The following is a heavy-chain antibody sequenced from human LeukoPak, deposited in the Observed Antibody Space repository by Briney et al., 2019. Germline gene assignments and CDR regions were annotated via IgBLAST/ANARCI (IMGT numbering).Heavy chain of an antibody. D-gene: IGHD3-22*01. CDR3: ARQGNYYDSSGSPGY. J-gene: IGHJ4*02. CDR2: IYPDDSDT. CDR1: GYSFTTYW. Sequence: GESLQISCKGFGYSFTTYWIGWVRQLPGKGLEWMGIIYPDDSDTRYSPSFQGQVTISADKSISTAYLQWSSLKASDTAMYYCARQGNYYDSSGSPGYWGQGTLVTVSS. V-gene: IGHV5-51*01.